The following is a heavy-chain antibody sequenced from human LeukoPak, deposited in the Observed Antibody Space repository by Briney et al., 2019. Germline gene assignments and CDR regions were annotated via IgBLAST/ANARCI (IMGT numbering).Heavy chain of an antibody. CDR2: IIPIFGTA. D-gene: IGHD6-6*01. Sequence: EASVKVSCKASGGTFSSYAISWVRQAPGQGLEWMGGIIPIFGTANYAQKFQGRVTITTDESTSTAYMELSSLRSEDTAVYYCARDRGIAARPFAFDIWGQGTMVTVSS. J-gene: IGHJ3*02. CDR1: GGTFSSYA. CDR3: ARDRGIAARPFAFDI. V-gene: IGHV1-69*05.